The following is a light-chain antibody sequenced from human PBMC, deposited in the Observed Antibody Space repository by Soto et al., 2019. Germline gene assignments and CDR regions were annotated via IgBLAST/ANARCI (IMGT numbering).Light chain of an antibody. V-gene: IGLV2-14*01. Sequence: QSVLTQPASVSGSPGQSITISCTGTSSDVGGYNYVSWYQQHPGKAPKLMIYEVSNRPSGVSNRFSGSKSGNTASLTISGHQAVDEADYYCTSYTSISLNVFGTGTKVTVL. CDR1: SSDVGGYNY. CDR3: TSYTSISLNV. J-gene: IGLJ1*01. CDR2: EVS.